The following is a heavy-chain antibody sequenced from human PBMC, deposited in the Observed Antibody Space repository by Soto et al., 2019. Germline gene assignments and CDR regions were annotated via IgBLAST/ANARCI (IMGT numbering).Heavy chain of an antibody. CDR2: IWYDGSNK. V-gene: IGHV3-33*01. CDR3: ARDLHVVVVAATPGLGG. D-gene: IGHD2-15*01. CDR1: GFTFSSYG. J-gene: IGHJ4*02. Sequence: QVQLVESGGGVVQPGRSLRLSCAASGFTFSSYGMHWVRQAQGKGLEWVAVIWYDGSNKYYADSVKGRFTISRDNSKNTLYLQMNSLRAEDTAVYYCARDLHVVVVAATPGLGGWGQGTLVTVSS.